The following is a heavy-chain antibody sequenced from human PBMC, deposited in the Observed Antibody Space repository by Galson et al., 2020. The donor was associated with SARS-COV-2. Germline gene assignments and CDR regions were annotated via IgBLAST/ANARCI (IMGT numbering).Heavy chain of an antibody. V-gene: IGHV3-20*01. D-gene: IGHD6-13*01. CDR1: GFTFDDYG. CDR3: ALSIAAAGTNTHMDV. J-gene: IGHJ6*03. Sequence: GESLKISCAASGFTFDDYGMSWVRQAPGKALESVSGINLNGGSTGYADSVKGRFTISRDNAKNSLYLQMNSLRAEDTALYHCALSIAAAGTNTHMDVWGKGTTVTVSS. CDR2: INLNGGST.